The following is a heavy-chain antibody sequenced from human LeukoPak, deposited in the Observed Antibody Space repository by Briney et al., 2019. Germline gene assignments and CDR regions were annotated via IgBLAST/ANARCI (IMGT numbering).Heavy chain of an antibody. D-gene: IGHD3-3*01. CDR2: IHDSGST. J-gene: IGHJ4*02. CDR1: GGSIGSNNYF. Sequence: SETLSLTCTVSGGSIGSNNYFWGWIRQPPGKGLEWIGSIHDSGSTYYNPSLKSRVTISVDTSKNQFSLKLNSVTAADTAMYYCQSRFLEWLLDYWGQGTLVTVSS. CDR3: QSRFLEWLLDY. V-gene: IGHV4-39*01.